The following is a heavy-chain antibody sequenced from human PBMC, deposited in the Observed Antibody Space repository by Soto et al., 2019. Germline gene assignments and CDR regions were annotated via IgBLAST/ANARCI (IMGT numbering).Heavy chain of an antibody. D-gene: IGHD6-13*01. CDR1: GFTFSNFA. V-gene: IGHV3-23*01. Sequence: GGSLRLSCAASGFTFSNFALNWVRQAPGKGLEWVSTISASGKSTYYADSVRGRFTISRDNSGNMLFRQMNGLGADDAAVYYCAKDVAATLWGQGALVTVSS. CDR2: ISASGKST. CDR3: AKDVAATL. J-gene: IGHJ4*02.